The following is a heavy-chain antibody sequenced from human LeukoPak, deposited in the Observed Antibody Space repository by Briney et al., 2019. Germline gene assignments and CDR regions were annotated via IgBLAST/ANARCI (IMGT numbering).Heavy chain of an antibody. CDR3: ARAPGSGVDY. D-gene: IGHD3-10*01. CDR2: IIPILGIA. Sequence: GASVKVSCKASGGTLSSYAISWVRQAPGQGLEWMGRIIPILGIANYAQKFQGRVTITADKSTSTAYMELSSLRSEDTAVYYCARAPGSGVDYWGQGTLVTVSS. CDR1: GGTLSSYA. J-gene: IGHJ4*02. V-gene: IGHV1-69*04.